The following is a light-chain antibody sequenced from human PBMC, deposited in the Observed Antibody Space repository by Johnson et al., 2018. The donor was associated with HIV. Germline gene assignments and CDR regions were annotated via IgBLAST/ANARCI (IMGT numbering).Light chain of an antibody. Sequence: QSVLTQPPSVSAAPGQKVTISCSGTKSNIGNNYVSWYQQFPGTAPKLLIYENNKRSSGIPDRFSGSKSGTSATLGITGLQTGDEAEYYCGTWDSSLSGGVLGSGTKVTVL. CDR2: ENN. CDR1: KSNIGNNY. CDR3: GTWDSSLSGGV. J-gene: IGLJ1*01. V-gene: IGLV1-51*02.